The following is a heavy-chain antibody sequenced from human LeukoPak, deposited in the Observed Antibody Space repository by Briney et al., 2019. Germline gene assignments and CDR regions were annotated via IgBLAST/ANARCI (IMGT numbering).Heavy chain of an antibody. Sequence: SGRSLRLSCAASGFTFSSSAMHWVRQAPGKGLDWVAVISYDGSNKYYADSVKGRFTISRDNSKNTLYLQMNSLRAEDTAVYYCASNQAVTVARGGGFDYWGQGTLVTVSS. V-gene: IGHV3-30*04. CDR2: ISYDGSNK. CDR1: GFTFSSSA. CDR3: ASNQAVTVARGGGFDY. J-gene: IGHJ4*02. D-gene: IGHD4-23*01.